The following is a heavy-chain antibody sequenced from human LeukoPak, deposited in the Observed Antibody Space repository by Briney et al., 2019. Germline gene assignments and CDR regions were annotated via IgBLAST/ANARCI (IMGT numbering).Heavy chain of an antibody. D-gene: IGHD6-13*01. CDR1: GFTFSSYG. CDR3: AKVLRQQLALDY. V-gene: IGHV3-30*18. CDR2: ISYDGSNK. Sequence: GRSLRLSCAASGFTFSSYGMHWVRQAPGKGLEWVAVISYDGSNKYYAASVKGRFTISRDNSKNTMYLQMNSLRAEDTAVYYCAKVLRQQLALDYWGQGTLVTVSS. J-gene: IGHJ4*02.